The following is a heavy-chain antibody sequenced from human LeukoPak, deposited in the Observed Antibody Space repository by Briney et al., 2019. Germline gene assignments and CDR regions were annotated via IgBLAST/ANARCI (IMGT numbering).Heavy chain of an antibody. CDR1: GFGFSNYA. CDR2: IVGSGGRT. J-gene: IGHJ4*02. Sequence: GGSLRLSCATSGFGFSNYAMTWVRQAPGKGLEWVSTIVGSGGRTYYADSVKGRFTISRDNSENTLFLQLYSLRADDTAVYYCAQEGSIDSDSWGQGTLVTVSS. V-gene: IGHV3-23*01. D-gene: IGHD2/OR15-2a*01. CDR3: AQEGSIDSDS.